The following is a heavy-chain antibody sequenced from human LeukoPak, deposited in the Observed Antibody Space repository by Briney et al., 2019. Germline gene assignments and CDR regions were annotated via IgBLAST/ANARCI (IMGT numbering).Heavy chain of an antibody. J-gene: IGHJ4*02. CDR3: ARHSGSYAPFDY. V-gene: IGHV4-4*02. CDR1: GGSISSSNW. CDR2: IYHSGST. D-gene: IGHD1-26*01. Sequence: SETLSLTCAVSGGSISSSNWWSWVRQPPGKGLEWIGEIYHSGSTNYNPSLKSRVTISVDKSKNQFSLKLRSVTAADTAVYYCARHSGSYAPFDYWGQGTLVTVPS.